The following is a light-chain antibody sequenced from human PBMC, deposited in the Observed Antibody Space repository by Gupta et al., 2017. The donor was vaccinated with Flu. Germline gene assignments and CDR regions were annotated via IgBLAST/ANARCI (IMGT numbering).Light chain of an antibody. CDR2: DVN. V-gene: IGLV2-8*01. Sequence: QSALTQPPSASGSPGQSVTISCPGTSTDVGGYNYVSWYQQHPGKAPKVIIYDVNKRPSGVPDRFAGSKSGNTASLTISRRQGDDEADYYCSSYAGSNNWVFGVGTKLTVL. CDR1: STDVGGYNY. CDR3: SSYAGSNNWV. J-gene: IGLJ3*02.